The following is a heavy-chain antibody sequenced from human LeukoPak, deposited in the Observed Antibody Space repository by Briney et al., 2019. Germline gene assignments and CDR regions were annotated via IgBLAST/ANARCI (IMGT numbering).Heavy chain of an antibody. Sequence: GGSLRLSCAASGFSFSTYTMTWVRQAPGKGLEWVSGIVASGGDTFYADSVKGRFTISRDTSKNTLYLQMSSLRAEVKAIYYCATLSVYFHHWGQGTLVTVSS. CDR1: GFSFSTYT. J-gene: IGHJ4*02. CDR3: ATLSVYFHH. D-gene: IGHD3-3*01. CDR2: IVASGGDT. V-gene: IGHV3-23*01.